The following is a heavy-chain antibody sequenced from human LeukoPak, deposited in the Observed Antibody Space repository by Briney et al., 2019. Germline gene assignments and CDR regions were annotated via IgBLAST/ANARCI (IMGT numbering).Heavy chain of an antibody. Sequence: NPSETLSLTCTVSGYSISSGYYWGWIRQPPGKGLEWIGSIYSSGSTYYNASLQSRVTISIETSKNQISLRLSSVTAADTAMYYCAKSGGYGLIDYWGQGTLVTVSS. CDR1: GYSISSGYY. CDR2: IYSSGST. CDR3: AKSGGYGLIDY. D-gene: IGHD1-26*01. J-gene: IGHJ4*02. V-gene: IGHV4-38-2*02.